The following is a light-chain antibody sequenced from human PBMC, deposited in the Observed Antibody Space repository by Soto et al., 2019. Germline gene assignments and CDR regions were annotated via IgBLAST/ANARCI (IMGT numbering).Light chain of an antibody. CDR3: AAWDDSLNGPV. CDR2: SNN. Sequence: QAVVTQPPSASGTPGQRVTISCSGSSSNIGSNTVNWYQQLPGTPPKLLTYSNNQRPSGVPDRFSGSKSGTSASLAISGLQSEDEADYYCAAWDDSLNGPVFGGGTKVTVL. V-gene: IGLV1-44*01. CDR1: SSNIGSNT. J-gene: IGLJ3*02.